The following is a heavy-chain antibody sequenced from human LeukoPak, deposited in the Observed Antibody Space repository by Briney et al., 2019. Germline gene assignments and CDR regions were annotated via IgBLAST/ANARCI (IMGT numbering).Heavy chain of an antibody. CDR1: GFTFKRNA. V-gene: IGHV3-23*01. CDR2: IGGSGDKT. Sequence: QPGGSLRLSCAASGFTFKRNAIRWVRQAPGKGLEWVSTIGGSGDKTFYADSVKGRFTISRDNSKNMVHLQMNSLTGEDTALYYCVRRGDASSGWGDHDFWGQGALVTVSS. CDR3: VRRGDASSGWGDHDF. D-gene: IGHD6-19*01. J-gene: IGHJ4*02.